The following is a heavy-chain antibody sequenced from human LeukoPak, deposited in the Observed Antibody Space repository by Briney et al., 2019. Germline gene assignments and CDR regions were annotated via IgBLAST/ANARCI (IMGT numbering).Heavy chain of an antibody. CDR3: AREYNSGPKQTDAFDI. Sequence: GGSLRLSCAASGFIFGAYTINWVRQAPGKGLEWVSCIFSRSESILYADSVKGRFTISRDNAKNSLYLQMDSLRVEDTAVYYCAREYNSGPKQTDAFDIWGQGTMVTVSS. D-gene: IGHD3-22*01. CDR1: GFIFGAYT. J-gene: IGHJ3*02. V-gene: IGHV3-21*01. CDR2: IFSRSESI.